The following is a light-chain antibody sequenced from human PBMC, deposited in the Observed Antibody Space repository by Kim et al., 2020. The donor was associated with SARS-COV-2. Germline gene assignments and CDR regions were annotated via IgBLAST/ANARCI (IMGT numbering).Light chain of an antibody. V-gene: IGLV2-14*03. CDR1: SSDVGGYNY. CDR2: DVS. Sequence: GQSITTSCTGTSSDVGGYNYVSWYQQFPGKAPKLMIYDVSNRPSGVSNRFSGSKSGNTASLTISGLQAEDEADYYCSSYTSSRTLVFGTGTKVTVL. CDR3: SSYTSSRTLV. J-gene: IGLJ1*01.